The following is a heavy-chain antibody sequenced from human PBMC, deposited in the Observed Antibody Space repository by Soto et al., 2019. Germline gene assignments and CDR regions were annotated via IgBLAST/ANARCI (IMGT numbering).Heavy chain of an antibody. J-gene: IGHJ3*02. Sequence: GGSLRLSCAASGFTVTNAWMNWVRQAPGKGLEWVGRIKSKTDGGTTDFPAPVKDRFTISRDDSKNTLYLQMSSLKTEDTAMYYCTKEMRHSSGWYGALDIWGQGIMVTVSS. V-gene: IGHV3-15*01. CDR2: IKSKTDGGTT. CDR1: GFTVTNAW. CDR3: TKEMRHSSGWYGALDI. D-gene: IGHD6-19*01.